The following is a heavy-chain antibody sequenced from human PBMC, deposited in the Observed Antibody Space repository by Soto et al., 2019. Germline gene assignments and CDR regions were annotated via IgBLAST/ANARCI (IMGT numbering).Heavy chain of an antibody. V-gene: IGHV4-59*01. CDR3: GGDYSSIWYARFDP. CDR1: GGSISSYY. CDR2: VYYSGNT. J-gene: IGHJ5*02. Sequence: QVQLQESGPRLVKPSETLSLTCSVSGGSISSYYWSWIRQPPGKGLEWIGHVYYSGNTNYNPSLRSRVTISVDTSKKQFSLKLSSMTAADTAIYYCGGDYSSIWYARFDPWGQGTLVTVSS. D-gene: IGHD6-13*01.